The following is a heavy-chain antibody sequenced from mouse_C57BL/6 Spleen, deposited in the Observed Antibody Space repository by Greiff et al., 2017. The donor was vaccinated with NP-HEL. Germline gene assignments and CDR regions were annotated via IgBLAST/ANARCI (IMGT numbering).Heavy chain of an antibody. Sequence: DVHLVESGGGLVKPGGSLKLSCAASGFTFSDYGMHWVRQAPEKGLEWVVYISSGSSTIYYADTVKGRFTISRDNAKNTLFLQMTSLRSEDTAMYYCARRSTDGYPFAYWGQGTLVTVSA. V-gene: IGHV5-17*01. CDR2: ISSGSSTI. CDR1: GFTFSDYG. CDR3: ARRSTDGYPFAY. J-gene: IGHJ3*01. D-gene: IGHD2-3*01.